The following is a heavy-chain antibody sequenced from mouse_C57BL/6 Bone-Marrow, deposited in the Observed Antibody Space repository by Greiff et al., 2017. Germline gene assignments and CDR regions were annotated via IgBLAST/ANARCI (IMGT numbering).Heavy chain of an antibody. Sequence: VQLQQSGAELVRPGTSVKVSCKASGYAFTNYLIEWVQQRPGQGLEWIGVINPGSGGTNYNEKFKGKATLTADKSSSTAYMQLSSLTSEDAAVYCCARRYGNYAFAYWGQGTLVTVSA. D-gene: IGHD2-10*02. CDR3: ARRYGNYAFAY. CDR1: GYAFTNYL. J-gene: IGHJ3*01. CDR2: INPGSGGT. V-gene: IGHV1-54*01.